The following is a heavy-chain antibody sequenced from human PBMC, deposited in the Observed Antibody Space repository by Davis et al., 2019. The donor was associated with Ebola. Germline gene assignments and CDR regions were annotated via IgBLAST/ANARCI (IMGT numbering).Heavy chain of an antibody. J-gene: IGHJ6*04. CDR2: ISYDGSNE. D-gene: IGHD2-21*01. V-gene: IGHV3-30-3*01. Sequence: GGSLRLSCAASEFTFNKYAMHWVRQAPGKGLEWVAIISYDGSNEYYADSVKGRFTISRDNSKNTLYLQMNSLRAEDTAVYYCARVNLWSRGWAMDVWGKGTTVTVSS. CDR1: EFTFNKYA. CDR3: ARVNLWSRGWAMDV.